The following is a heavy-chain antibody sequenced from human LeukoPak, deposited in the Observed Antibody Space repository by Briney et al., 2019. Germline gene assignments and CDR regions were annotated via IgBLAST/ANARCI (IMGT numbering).Heavy chain of an antibody. CDR3: ATGYYYGSGRVPMFDY. CDR2: FDPEDGET. Sequence: ASVKVSCKVSGYTLTELSMHWVRQAPGKGLEWMGGFDPEDGETIYAQKFKGRVTMTEDTSTDTAYMELSSLRSEDTAVYFCATGYYYGSGRVPMFDYWGQGALVTVSP. V-gene: IGHV1-24*01. J-gene: IGHJ4*02. D-gene: IGHD3-10*01. CDR1: GYTLTELS.